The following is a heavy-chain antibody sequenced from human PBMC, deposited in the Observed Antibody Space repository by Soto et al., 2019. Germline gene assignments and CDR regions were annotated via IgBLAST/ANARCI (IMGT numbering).Heavy chain of an antibody. CDR1: GDTFTDYY. V-gene: IGHV1-46*01. Sequence: QVQLVQSGAEVKKPGASVKVYCKASGDTFTDYYIHWVRQAPGQGLERMGTDNPNGGHTTYAQHFLGRMTTIKDTSSSRLYMELTSLTSENAAVYYCARGGHVVVVTAGLDYWGQGTLVAVSS. CDR2: DNPNGGHT. D-gene: IGHD2-21*02. CDR3: ARGGHVVVVTAGLDY. J-gene: IGHJ4*02.